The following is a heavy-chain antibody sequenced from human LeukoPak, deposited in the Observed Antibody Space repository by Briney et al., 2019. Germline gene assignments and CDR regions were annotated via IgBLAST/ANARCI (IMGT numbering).Heavy chain of an antibody. CDR2: ISGSGGST. D-gene: IGHD5-12*01. CDR3: AKGGPYVDIVATTYYYYGMDV. J-gene: IGHJ6*02. Sequence: GGSLRLSCAASGFTFSSYAMSWVRQAPGKGLEWVSAISGSGGSTYYADSVKGRFTISRDNSKNTLYLQMNSLRAEDTAVYYCAKGGPYVDIVATTYYYYGMDVWGQGTLVTVSS. CDR1: GFTFSSYA. V-gene: IGHV3-23*01.